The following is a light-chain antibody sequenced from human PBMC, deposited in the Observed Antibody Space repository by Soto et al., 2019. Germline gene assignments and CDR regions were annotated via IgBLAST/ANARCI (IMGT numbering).Light chain of an antibody. CDR1: QSVSRN. Sequence: ETVLTQSPATLSLSPGGRSTLSCMAIQSVSRNLAWYEQKPGQAPRLLIYGASTRATGIPARYSGSGSGTEFTLTISSLPSEDFEVYYCQQYNNWPQTFGQGTKVDIK. CDR2: GAS. CDR3: QQYNNWPQT. V-gene: IGKV3-15*01. J-gene: IGKJ1*01.